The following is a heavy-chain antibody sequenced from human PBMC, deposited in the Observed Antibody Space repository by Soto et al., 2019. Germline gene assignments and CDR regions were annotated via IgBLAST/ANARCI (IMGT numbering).Heavy chain of an antibody. CDR1: GYTFTSYG. D-gene: IGHD3-3*01. V-gene: IGHV1-18*01. J-gene: IGHJ6*02. CDR2: ISAYNGNT. CDR3: ARDYDFWSGFEYYYYGMDV. Sequence: ASVKVSCKASGYTFTSYGISWVRQAPGQGLEWMGWISAYNGNTNYAQKLQGRVTMTTDTSTSTAYMELRSLRSDDTAVYYCARDYDFWSGFEYYYYGMDVWGQGTTVTVSS.